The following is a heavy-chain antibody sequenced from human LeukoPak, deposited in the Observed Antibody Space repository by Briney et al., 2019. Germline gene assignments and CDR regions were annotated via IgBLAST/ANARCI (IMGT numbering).Heavy chain of an antibody. CDR3: ATADRSFGVVII. D-gene: IGHD3-3*01. V-gene: IGHV4-39*07. J-gene: IGHJ4*02. CDR2: IYYSGST. CDR1: GGSISSSSYY. Sequence: SSETLSLTCTVSGGSISSSSYYWGWIRQPPGKGLEWIGSIYYSGSTYYNPSLKSRVTISVDTSKNQFSLKLSSVTAADTAVYYCATADRSFGVVIIWGQGTLVTVSS.